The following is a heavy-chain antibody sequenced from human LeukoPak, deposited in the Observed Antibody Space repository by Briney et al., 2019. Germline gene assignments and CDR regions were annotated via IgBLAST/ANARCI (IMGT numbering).Heavy chain of an antibody. V-gene: IGHV4-39*07. D-gene: IGHD2-8*01. CDR3: ARGKKVLSY. J-gene: IGHJ4*02. CDR1: GGSISSSSYY. CDR2: INHSGST. Sequence: PSETLSLTCTVSGGSISSSSYYWSWIRQPPGKGLEWIGEINHSGSTNYNPSLKSRVTISVDTSKNQFSLKLSSVTAADTAVYYCARGKKVLSYWGQGTLVTVSS.